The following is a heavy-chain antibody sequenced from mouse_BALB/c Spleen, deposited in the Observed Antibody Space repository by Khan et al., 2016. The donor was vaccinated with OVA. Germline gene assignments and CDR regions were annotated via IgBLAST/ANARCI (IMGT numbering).Heavy chain of an antibody. CDR2: IHPGGGFT. D-gene: IGHD3-1*01. CDR1: GYTFTNYW. CDR3: ARWATWYFDV. Sequence: QVRLQQSGPELVRPGTSVKISCKASGYTFTNYWLGWLKQRPGHGLDWIGDIHPGGGFTNYNEKFKGKAALTADTSSTSAYMQFSSLTSEDSAVYFCARWATWYFDVWGAGTTVSVSS. V-gene: IGHV1-63*01. J-gene: IGHJ1*01.